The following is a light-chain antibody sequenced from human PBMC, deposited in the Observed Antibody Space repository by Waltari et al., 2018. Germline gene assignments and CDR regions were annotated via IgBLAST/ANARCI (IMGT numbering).Light chain of an antibody. J-gene: IGKJ4*01. CDR1: QSVSSY. Sequence: EIVLPQSPATLSLSPGERATLPCRASQSVSSYLAWYQQKPGQAPRLLIYDASNRATGIPARFSGSGSGTDFTLTISSLEPEDFAVYYCQQRTNWATFGGGTKVEIK. CDR3: QQRTNWAT. V-gene: IGKV3-11*01. CDR2: DAS.